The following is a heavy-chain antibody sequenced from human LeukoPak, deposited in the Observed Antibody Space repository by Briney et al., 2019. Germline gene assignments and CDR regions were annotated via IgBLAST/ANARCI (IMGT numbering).Heavy chain of an antibody. Sequence: TGGSLTLSCAAFGFLVSDNYMHWPRQAPGKGLEWVSVLYTGGSTYYSDSGKGRFTISRDNSKNTLYLQMNSLRVEDTAVYYCARDHWNYHAFDYWGQGTLVTVSS. D-gene: IGHD1-7*01. J-gene: IGHJ4*02. CDR1: GFLVSDNY. CDR2: LYTGGST. V-gene: IGHV3-53*01. CDR3: ARDHWNYHAFDY.